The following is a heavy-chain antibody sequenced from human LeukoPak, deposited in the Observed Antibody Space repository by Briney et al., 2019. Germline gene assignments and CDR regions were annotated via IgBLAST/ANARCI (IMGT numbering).Heavy chain of an antibody. CDR1: GYSLSSGYY. CDR3: ARSYVWGSYYAFDI. V-gene: IGHV4-38-2*02. CDR2: IYHSGST. D-gene: IGHD3-16*01. Sequence: PSETLSLTCTVSGYSLSSGYYWGWIRQPPGKGLEWIGSIYHSGSTYYNPSLKSRVTISVDTSKNQFSLKLSSVTAADTAVYYCARSYVWGSYYAFDIWGQGTMVTVSS. J-gene: IGHJ3*02.